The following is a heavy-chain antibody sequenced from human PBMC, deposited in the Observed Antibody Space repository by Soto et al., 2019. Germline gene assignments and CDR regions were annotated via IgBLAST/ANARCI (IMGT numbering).Heavy chain of an antibody. CDR1: GGSFSGYY. V-gene: IGHV4-34*01. CDR2: INHSGST. CDR3: ARKRRTTVTRNWFDP. Sequence: PSETLSLTCAVYGGSFSGYYWSWIRQPPGKGLEWIGEINHSGSTNYNPSLKSRVTISVDTSKNQFSLKLSSVTAADTAVYYCARKRRTTVTRNWFDPWGQGTLVTVSS. J-gene: IGHJ5*02. D-gene: IGHD4-4*01.